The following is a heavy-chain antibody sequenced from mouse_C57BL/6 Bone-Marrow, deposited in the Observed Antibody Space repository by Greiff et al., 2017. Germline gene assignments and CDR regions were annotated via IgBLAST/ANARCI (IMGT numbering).Heavy chain of an antibody. CDR3: ARAGFAY. J-gene: IGHJ3*01. CDR2: IDPSDSYT. V-gene: IGHV1-59*01. Sequence: VPLQQPGAELVRPGTSVKLSCKASGYTFTSYWLHWVKQRPGQGLEWIGVIDPSDSYTTSNQKFKGKATLTVDTSSSTAYMQRSSLTSEDAAVYYCARAGFAYWGQGTLVTVSA. CDR1: GYTFTSYW.